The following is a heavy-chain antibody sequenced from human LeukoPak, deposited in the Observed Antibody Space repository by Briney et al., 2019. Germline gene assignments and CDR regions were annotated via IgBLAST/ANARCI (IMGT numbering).Heavy chain of an antibody. Sequence: GGSLRLSCAASGFTFSSYPMHWVRQAPGKGLEYASGISSNGGSTHYANSVKGRFTISRDNSKNTLHLQMGSLRAEDMAVYYCGSFSGSGGSYYFDYWGQGTVVPVS. CDR2: ISSNGGST. D-gene: IGHD6-19*01. J-gene: IGHJ4*02. V-gene: IGHV3-64*01. CDR1: GFTFSSYP. CDR3: GSFSGSGGSYYFDY.